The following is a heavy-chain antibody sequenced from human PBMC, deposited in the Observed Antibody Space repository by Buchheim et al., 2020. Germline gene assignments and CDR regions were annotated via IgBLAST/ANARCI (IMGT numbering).Heavy chain of an antibody. Sequence: QVQLEESGGGVVQPGRSLRLSCAASGFTFSAYGMHWLRQSPGKGLEWVAGIVGSDEYYAESVDGRFSVSRDTSKNTVYLHMNALKDEDTAMYYGAKDGFEWGIAVADFDYWGQGT. D-gene: IGHD6-19*01. CDR3: AKDGFEWGIAVADFDY. J-gene: IGHJ4*02. CDR1: GFTFSAYG. V-gene: IGHV3-33*03. CDR2: IVGSDE.